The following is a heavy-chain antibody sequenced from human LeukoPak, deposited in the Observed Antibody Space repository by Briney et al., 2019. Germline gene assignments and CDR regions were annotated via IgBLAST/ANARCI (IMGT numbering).Heavy chain of an antibody. Sequence: GGSLRLSCAAPGFTFSDYYMSWIRQAPGKGLEWVSYISSSGSTIYYADSVKGRFTISRDNAKNSLYLQMNSLRAEDTAVYYCARVPVTYYYDSSGSAPDYWGQGTLVTVSS. J-gene: IGHJ4*02. CDR2: ISSSGSTI. CDR3: ARVPVTYYYDSSGSAPDY. V-gene: IGHV3-11*01. D-gene: IGHD3-22*01. CDR1: GFTFSDYY.